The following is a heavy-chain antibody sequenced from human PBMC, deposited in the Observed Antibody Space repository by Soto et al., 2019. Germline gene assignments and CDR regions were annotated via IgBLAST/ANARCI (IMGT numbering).Heavy chain of an antibody. Sequence: PSETLSLTCTVSGGSISSYYWSRIRQPPGKGLEWIGYIYYSGSTNYNPSLKSRVTISVDTSKNQFSLKLSSVTAADTAVYYCARHGTIFYPNNWFDPWGQGTLVTVS. CDR3: ARHGTIFYPNNWFDP. V-gene: IGHV4-59*08. J-gene: IGHJ5*02. CDR1: GGSISSYY. D-gene: IGHD3-9*01. CDR2: IYYSGST.